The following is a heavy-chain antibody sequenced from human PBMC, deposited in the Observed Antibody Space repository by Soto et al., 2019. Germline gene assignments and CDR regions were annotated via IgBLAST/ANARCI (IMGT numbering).Heavy chain of an antibody. Sequence: GASVKVSCKASGYTFTSHGISWVRQAPGQGLEWLGWISTYNSRTHYAQKVQGRVTMTTDTSTSTAYLDLGSLTFDDTAVYYCARARYCASPSCYKHYYYGMDTWGQGTTVTVSS. J-gene: IGHJ6*02. V-gene: IGHV1-18*04. CDR1: GYTFTSHG. D-gene: IGHD2-2*02. CDR2: ISTYNSRT. CDR3: ARARYCASPSCYKHYYYGMDT.